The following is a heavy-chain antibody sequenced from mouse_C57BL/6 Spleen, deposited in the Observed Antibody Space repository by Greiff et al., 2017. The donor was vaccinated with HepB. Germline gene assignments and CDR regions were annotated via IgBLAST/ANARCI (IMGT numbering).Heavy chain of an antibody. J-gene: IGHJ2*01. CDR3: AREDDGYYGYFDY. Sequence: VKLMESGPELVKPGASVKISCKASGYAFSSSWMNWVKQRPGKGLEWIGRIYPGDGDTNYNGKFKGKATLTADKSSSTAYMQLSSLTSEDSAVYFCAREDDGYYGYFDYWGQGTTLTVSS. CDR2: IYPGDGDT. V-gene: IGHV1-82*01. CDR1: GYAFSSSW. D-gene: IGHD2-3*01.